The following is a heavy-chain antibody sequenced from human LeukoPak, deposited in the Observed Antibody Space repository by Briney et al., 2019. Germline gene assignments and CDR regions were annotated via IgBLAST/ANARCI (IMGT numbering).Heavy chain of an antibody. V-gene: IGHV1-2*02. CDR2: INPNSGGT. J-gene: IGHJ4*02. CDR1: GYSFTSYS. D-gene: IGHD5-18*01. CDR3: ARVGGSGYSYGYGY. Sequence: GASVRVSCNASGYSFTSYSISWVRQAPGQGLEWMGWINPNSGGTNYAQKFQGRVTMTRDTSISTAYMELSRLRSDDTAVYYCARVGGSGYSYGYGYWGQGTLVTVSS.